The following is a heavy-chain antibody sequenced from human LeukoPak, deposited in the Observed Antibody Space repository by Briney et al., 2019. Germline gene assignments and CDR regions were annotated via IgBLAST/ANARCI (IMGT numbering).Heavy chain of an antibody. J-gene: IGHJ6*03. CDR3: ARDRVGQQLVGRKNNYYYMDV. Sequence: TSQTLSLTCPVSGDSIGSSSSYWGWIQEPPWNGLDWFAVIIYSWSTNYNPSLKSRVTIPVDTSKNHFSLTLSSETAADTAVYNCARDRVGQQLVGRKNNYYYMDVWGKGTTVTISS. D-gene: IGHD6-13*01. CDR1: GDSIGSSSSY. V-gene: IGHV4-61*03. CDR2: IIYSWST.